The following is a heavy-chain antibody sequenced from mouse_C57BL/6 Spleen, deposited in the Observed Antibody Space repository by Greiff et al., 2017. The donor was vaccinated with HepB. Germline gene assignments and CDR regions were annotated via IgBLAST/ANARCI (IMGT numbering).Heavy chain of an antibody. CDR1: GYAFSSYW. D-gene: IGHD1-1*01. J-gene: IGHJ4*01. CDR2: IYPGDGDT. Sequence: QVQLQQSGAELVKPGASVKISCKASGYAFSSYWMNWVKQRPGKGLEWIGQIYPGDGDTNYNGKFKGKATLTADKSSSTAYMQLSSLTSEDSAVYFCARERDYYGSSYDAMDYWGQGTSVTVSS. CDR3: ARERDYYGSSYDAMDY. V-gene: IGHV1-80*01.